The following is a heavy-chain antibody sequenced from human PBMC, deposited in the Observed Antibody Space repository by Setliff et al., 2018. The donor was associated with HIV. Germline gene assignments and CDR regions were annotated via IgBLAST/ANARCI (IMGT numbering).Heavy chain of an antibody. CDR2: ISYSGST. D-gene: IGHD5-18*01. CDR3: ARTRGYSYGTLAGFDY. Sequence: PSVTLSLTCTVSGASIRSQYWSWIRKPPGKGLEWIGYISYSGSTNYDPSLESRVAMSVDTSKQQFSLEVSSVTAADTAVYYCARTRGYSYGTLAGFDYWGRGSLVTV. J-gene: IGHJ4*01. CDR1: GASIRSQY. V-gene: IGHV4-59*11.